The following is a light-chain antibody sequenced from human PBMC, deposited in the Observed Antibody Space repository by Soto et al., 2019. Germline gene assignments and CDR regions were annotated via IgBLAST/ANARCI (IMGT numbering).Light chain of an antibody. CDR2: STS. J-gene: IGLJ2*01. V-gene: IGLV7-43*01. CDR1: TGAVTSGYY. Sequence: QTVVPQEPSLTVSPGGTVTLTCASSTGAVTSGYYPNWFQQKPGQAPRARIYSTSHKHSCTPARFSGSLLGGKAALTLSGVQPEDEAEYYCLLYYGGAVVFGGGTTLTVL. CDR3: LLYYGGAVV.